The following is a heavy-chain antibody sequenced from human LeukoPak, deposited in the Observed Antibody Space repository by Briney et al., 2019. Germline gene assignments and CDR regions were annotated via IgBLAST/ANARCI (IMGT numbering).Heavy chain of an antibody. CDR2: IYSGGST. CDR1: GFTVSSNY. CDR3: ARDRITMVRGVINSYYGMDV. Sequence: GGSLRLSCAASGFTVSSNYMSWVRQAPGKGLEWVSVIYSGGSTYYADSVKGRFTISRHNSKNTLYLQMNSLRAEDTAVYYCARDRITMVRGVINSYYGMDVWGQGTTVTVSS. D-gene: IGHD3-10*01. J-gene: IGHJ6*02. V-gene: IGHV3-53*04.